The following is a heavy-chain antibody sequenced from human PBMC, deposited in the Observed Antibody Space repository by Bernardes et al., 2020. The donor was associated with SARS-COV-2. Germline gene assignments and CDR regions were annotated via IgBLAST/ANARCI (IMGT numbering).Heavy chain of an antibody. J-gene: IGHJ5*01. CDR1: GGSFSGYY. CDR3: ARAPYSSSSRTVPPNWFDS. D-gene: IGHD6-6*01. Sequence: ETLSLTCAIYGGSFSGYYWIWIRQPPGKGLEWIGEINYSGSTNYNPSLKSRVTISADTSKNQFFLQLRSVTAADRAVYYCARAPYSSSSRTVPPNWFDSWGQGTLVTVSS. CDR2: INYSGST. V-gene: IGHV4-34*01.